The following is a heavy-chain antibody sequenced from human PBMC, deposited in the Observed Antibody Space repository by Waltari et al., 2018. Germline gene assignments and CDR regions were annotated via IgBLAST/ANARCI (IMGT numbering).Heavy chain of an antibody. CDR1: DDSFNDYY. D-gene: IGHD1-1*01. V-gene: IGHV4-59*01. CDR3: ARDAATGYFDS. J-gene: IGHJ4*02. Sequence: QVQLQESGPGLVKPSETLSLTCTISDDSFNDYYWCWIRQPPGKGLEWLGYIHYSGSTDSIPSFKSRVTMSIDTSKNQFSLNLSSVSAADTAVYYCARDAATGYFDSWGQGTLVTVSS. CDR2: IHYSGST.